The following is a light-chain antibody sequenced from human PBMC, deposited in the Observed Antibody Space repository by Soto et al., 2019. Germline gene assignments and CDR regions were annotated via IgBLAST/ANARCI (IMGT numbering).Light chain of an antibody. J-gene: IGKJ3*01. CDR2: GAS. V-gene: IGKV3-20*01. CDR3: QQFGSSPGFT. CDR1: QSINSRY. Sequence: EIVLTQSPGTLSLSPGERATLSCRASQSINSRYLAWYQQKPGQAPRLLIYGASSRATGIPDRFSGSGSGTDFTITISRLEPEAFAVYYCQQFGSSPGFTFGPGTILDIK.